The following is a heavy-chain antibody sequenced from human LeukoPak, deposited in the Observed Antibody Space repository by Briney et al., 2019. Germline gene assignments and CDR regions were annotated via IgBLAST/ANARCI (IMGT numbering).Heavy chain of an antibody. CDR1: GYSISRAYY. D-gene: IGHD6-19*01. J-gene: IGHJ4*02. V-gene: IGHV4-38-2*02. CDR2: IYHSGST. Sequence: SETLSLTCSVYGYSISRAYYWGWIRQPPGKGLEWIGSIYHSGSTYYNPSLKSRVTISLYTSKNQVSLQLSSVTAADTAVYFCARDCRIAGAGYYYFDYWGQGTLVTVSS. CDR3: ARDCRIAGAGYYYFDY.